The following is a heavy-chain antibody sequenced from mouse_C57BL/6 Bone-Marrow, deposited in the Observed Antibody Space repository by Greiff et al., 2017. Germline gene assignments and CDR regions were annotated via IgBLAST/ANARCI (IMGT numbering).Heavy chain of an antibody. V-gene: IGHV1-74*01. CDR2: IHPSDSDT. Sequence: VQLQQPGAELVKPGASVKVSCKASGYTFTSYWMHWVKQRPGQGLEWIGRIHPSDSDTNYNQKFKGKATLTVDKSSSTAYMQLSSLTSEDSAVYYCATNRGIYYDYEGDWYFDVWGTGTTVTVSS. CDR1: GYTFTSYW. D-gene: IGHD2-4*01. CDR3: ATNRGIYYDYEGDWYFDV. J-gene: IGHJ1*03.